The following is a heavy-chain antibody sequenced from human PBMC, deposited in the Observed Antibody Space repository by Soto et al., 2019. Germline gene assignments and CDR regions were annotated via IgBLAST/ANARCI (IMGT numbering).Heavy chain of an antibody. CDR2: ISAYNGNT. V-gene: IGHV1-18*01. D-gene: IGHD6-19*01. CDR3: ASGTAGYSSGWYVENYYYYYGMDV. CDR1: GYTFTSYG. J-gene: IGHJ6*02. Sequence: ASVKVSCKASGYTFTSYGISWVRQAPGQGLEWMGWISAYNGNTNYAQKLQGRVTMTTDTSTSTAYMELRSLRSDDTAVYYCASGTAGYSSGWYVENYYYYYGMDVWGQGATVTVSS.